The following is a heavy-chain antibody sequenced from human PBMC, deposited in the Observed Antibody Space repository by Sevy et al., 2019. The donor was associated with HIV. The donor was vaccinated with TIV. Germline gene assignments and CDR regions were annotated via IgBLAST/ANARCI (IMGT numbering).Heavy chain of an antibody. CDR1: GGSFSGYY. Sequence: SETLSLTCAVYGGSFSGYYWSWIRQPPGMGLEWIGEINHSGSTNYNPSLKSRVTISVDTSKNQFSLKLSSVTAADTAVYYCARGGNYYDSSGYYYFDYWGQGTLVTVSS. CDR3: ARGGNYYDSSGYYYFDY. CDR2: INHSGST. V-gene: IGHV4-34*01. J-gene: IGHJ4*02. D-gene: IGHD3-22*01.